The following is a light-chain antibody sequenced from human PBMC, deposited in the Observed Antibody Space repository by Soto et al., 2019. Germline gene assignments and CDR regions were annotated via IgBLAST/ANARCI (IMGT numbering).Light chain of an antibody. CDR3: CSYTTSNTRQIV. CDR2: DVS. V-gene: IGLV2-14*03. CDR1: SSDVGGYNY. Sequence: QSALTQPASVSGSPGQSITISCTGTSSDVGGYNYVSWYQHHPGKAPKLMIYDVSNRPSGVSNRFSGSKSGNTASLTISGLQPEDEADYYCCSYTTSNTRQIVFGTGTKVPVL. J-gene: IGLJ1*01.